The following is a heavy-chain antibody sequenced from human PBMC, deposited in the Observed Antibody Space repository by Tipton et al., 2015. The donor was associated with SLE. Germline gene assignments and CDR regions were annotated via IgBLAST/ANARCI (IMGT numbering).Heavy chain of an antibody. Sequence: GSLRLSCAASGFTFSSYAMSWVRQAPGKGLEWVSVIYSGGSTYYADSVKGRFTISRHNSKNTLYLQMNSLRAEDTAVYYCARDRVLDIWGQGTMVTVSS. CDR3: ARDRVLDI. V-gene: IGHV3-53*04. CDR2: IYSGGST. CDR1: GFTFSSYA. J-gene: IGHJ3*02. D-gene: IGHD3-10*01.